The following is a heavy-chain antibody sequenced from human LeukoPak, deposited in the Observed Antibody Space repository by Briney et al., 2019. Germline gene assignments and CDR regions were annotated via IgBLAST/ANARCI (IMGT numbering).Heavy chain of an antibody. D-gene: IGHD3-22*01. Sequence: PSETLSLTCTVSGHSIINSFYWGWLRQPPGKGLEWIGSIYHTGSTYYNPSLKSRVTISVDTSKNQFSLRLNSVTAADTAFYYCARAVDSSGFSSFQYWAQGTLVTVSS. CDR3: ARAVDSSGFSSFQY. CDR2: IYHTGST. J-gene: IGHJ1*01. V-gene: IGHV4-38-2*02. CDR1: GHSIINSFY.